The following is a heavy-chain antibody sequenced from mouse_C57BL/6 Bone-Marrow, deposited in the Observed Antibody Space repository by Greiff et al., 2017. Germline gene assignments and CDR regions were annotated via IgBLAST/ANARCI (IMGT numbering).Heavy chain of an antibody. CDR2: IWRGGST. CDR1: GFSLTSYG. D-gene: IGHD2-10*01. J-gene: IGHJ1*03. Sequence: QVQLQQSGPGLVQPSQSLSITCTVSGFSLTSYGVHWVRQSPGKGLEWLGVIWRGGSTDYNAAFMSRLSITKDTSKSQVFFKMNSLQADDTAIYYCAKTFYGNYWYFDVWGTGTTVTVSS. V-gene: IGHV2-5*01. CDR3: AKTFYGNYWYFDV.